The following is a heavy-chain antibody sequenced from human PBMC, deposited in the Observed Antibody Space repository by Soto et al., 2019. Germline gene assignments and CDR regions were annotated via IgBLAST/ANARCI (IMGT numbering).Heavy chain of an antibody. V-gene: IGHV4-59*01. CDR2: IYYSGST. J-gene: IGHJ3*02. CDR1: GGSISSYY. Sequence: SETLSLTCTVPGGSISSYYWSWIRQPPGKGLEWIGYIYYSGSTNYNPSLKSRVTISVDTSKNQFSLKLSSVTAADTAVYYCAREGVIFTYYDYIWGSYRQGAFDIWGQGTMVTVSS. D-gene: IGHD3-16*02. CDR3: AREGVIFTYYDYIWGSYRQGAFDI.